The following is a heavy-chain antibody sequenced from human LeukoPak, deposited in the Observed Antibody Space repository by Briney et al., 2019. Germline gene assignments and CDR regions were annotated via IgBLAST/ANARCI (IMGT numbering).Heavy chain of an antibody. Sequence: GGSLRLSCAASGFTFSSYSMNWVRQAPGKGLDWVSSISSSSSSIYYADSVKGRFTIPRDNAKNSLSLQMNSLRAEDTDVYYCARGPYTDYWGQGTLVTVSS. CDR2: ISSSSSSI. D-gene: IGHD4-11*01. J-gene: IGHJ4*02. CDR3: ARGPYTDY. CDR1: GFTFSSYS. V-gene: IGHV3-21*01.